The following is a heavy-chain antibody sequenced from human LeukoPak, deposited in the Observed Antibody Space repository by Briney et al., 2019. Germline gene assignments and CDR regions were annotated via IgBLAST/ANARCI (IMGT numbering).Heavy chain of an antibody. J-gene: IGHJ4*02. CDR1: GFTFSTYV. CDR3: VRGTGY. CDR2: IRSNGDNT. V-gene: IGHV3-64D*06. Sequence: GGSLRLSCSVSGFTFSTYVMHWVRQAPGKGLEYVSAIRSNGDNTYYADSVKGRFTISRDNSKNTLYLQMSSLRADDTAVYYCVRGTGYWGQGTLVTVSS.